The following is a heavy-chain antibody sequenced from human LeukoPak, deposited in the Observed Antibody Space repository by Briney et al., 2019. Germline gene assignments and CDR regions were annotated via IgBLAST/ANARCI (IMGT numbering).Heavy chain of an antibody. CDR3: ARDRRESSKPNDAFDI. Sequence: PSETLSLTRRISSGSISSYYWSWIRQPPGKGLEWIGYIYYTGSTNYNPSLESRVTISIDTSKKQLSLKLRSVTAADTAVYYCARDRRESSKPNDAFDIWGQGTMVTVPS. CDR2: IYYTGST. D-gene: IGHD4-11*01. CDR1: SGSISSYY. V-gene: IGHV4-59*01. J-gene: IGHJ3*02.